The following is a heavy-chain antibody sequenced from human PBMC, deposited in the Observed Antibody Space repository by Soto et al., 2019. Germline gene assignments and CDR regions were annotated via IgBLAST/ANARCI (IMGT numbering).Heavy chain of an antibody. V-gene: IGHV3-66*01. Sequence: GGSLRLSCAASGFTVSSNYMSWVRQAPGKGLEWVSVIYSGGSTYYADSVKGRFTISRDNYKNTLYLQMNSLRAEDTAVYYCASASESSSWYYYYYYGMDVWGQGTTVTVSS. J-gene: IGHJ6*02. D-gene: IGHD6-13*01. CDR3: ASASESSSWYYYYYYGMDV. CDR1: GFTVSSNY. CDR2: IYSGGST.